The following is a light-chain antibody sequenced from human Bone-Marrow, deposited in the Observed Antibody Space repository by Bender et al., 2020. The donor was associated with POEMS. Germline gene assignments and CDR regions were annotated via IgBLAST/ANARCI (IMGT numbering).Light chain of an antibody. CDR3: CSHAGLSTPVV. J-gene: IGLJ2*01. V-gene: IGLV2-11*01. Sequence: QSVLTQPPSVSGAPGQRVTISCTGTSSDVGNYNYVSWYQQYPGKAPKVMIHDVTKRPSGVPDRFSGSKSGNTASLTISGLQAEDEADYYCCSHAGLSTPVVFGGGTHLTVL. CDR1: SSDVGNYNY. CDR2: DVT.